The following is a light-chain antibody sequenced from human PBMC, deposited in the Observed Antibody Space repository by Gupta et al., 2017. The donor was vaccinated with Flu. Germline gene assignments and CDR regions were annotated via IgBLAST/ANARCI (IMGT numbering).Light chain of an antibody. CDR3: GTWDYTLDTLSVV. CDR2: EDF. Sequence: QSVLTQPPSVSAAPGQKVTISCSGSSSDIGKHYVSWYQQLPGAAPKLLIFEDFKRPAGIPGRFSGSKSGTSATLAITGVQTGDEADYYCGTWDYTLDTLSVVFGGGTKLAVL. J-gene: IGLJ2*01. V-gene: IGLV1-51*02. CDR1: SSDIGKHY.